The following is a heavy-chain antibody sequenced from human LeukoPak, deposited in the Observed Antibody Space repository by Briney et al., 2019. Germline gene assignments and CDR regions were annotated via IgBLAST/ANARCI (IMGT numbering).Heavy chain of an antibody. CDR1: GFALSSHW. J-gene: IGHJ4*02. V-gene: IGHV3-7*01. CDR3: ATARGSSSRSGPDYFDY. D-gene: IGHD6-6*01. Sequence: PGGSLRLSCAASGFALSSHWMTWVRQVPGRGPEWVANVNRDGSETYYLDSVKGRFTISKDNSKNTLYLQINSPRAEDTAVYYCATARGSSSRSGPDYFDYWGQGTLVTVSS. CDR2: VNRDGSET.